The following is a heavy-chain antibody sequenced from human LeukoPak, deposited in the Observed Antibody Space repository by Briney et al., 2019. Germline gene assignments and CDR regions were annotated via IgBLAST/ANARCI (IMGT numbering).Heavy chain of an antibody. J-gene: IGHJ5*02. CDR1: GYTFTSYG. Sequence: ASVKVSCKASGYTFTSYGISWVRQAPGQGLEWMAWISAYNGNTNYAQKLQGRVTMTTDTSTSTAYMELRSLRSDDTAVYYCARDMVRAYKFDPWGQGTLVTVSS. D-gene: IGHD3-10*01. V-gene: IGHV1-18*01. CDR3: ARDMVRAYKFDP. CDR2: ISAYNGNT.